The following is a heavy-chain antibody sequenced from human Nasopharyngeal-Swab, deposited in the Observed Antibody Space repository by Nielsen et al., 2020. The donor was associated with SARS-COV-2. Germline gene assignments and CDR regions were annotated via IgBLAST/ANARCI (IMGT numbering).Heavy chain of an antibody. Sequence: SETLSLTCAVSGGSISSSNWWSWVRQLPGKGLEWIGEIYHSGSTNYNPSLKSRVTISVDKSKNQFSLKLSSVTAADTAVYYCAGGVANPIVVVTGWCWFDPWGQGTLVTVSS. CDR1: GGSISSSNW. CDR3: AGGVANPIVVVTGWCWFDP. CDR2: IYHSGST. D-gene: IGHD2-21*02. J-gene: IGHJ5*02. V-gene: IGHV4-4*02.